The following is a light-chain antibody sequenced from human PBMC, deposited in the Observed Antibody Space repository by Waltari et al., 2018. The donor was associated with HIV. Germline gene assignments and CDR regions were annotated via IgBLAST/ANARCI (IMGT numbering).Light chain of an antibody. Sequence: QSGLSQPPSTSRPPGQRVVISCSGRSSNVGKNYVSWFQQLPGAAPRLLIYRKDGRPSGIPDRFTAAKYGSSASRGISGLRSDDEAEYFCASWDDALTSWLFGGGTKLTVL. V-gene: IGLV1-47*01. J-gene: IGLJ2*01. CDR1: SSNVGKNY. CDR2: RKD. CDR3: ASWDDALTSWL.